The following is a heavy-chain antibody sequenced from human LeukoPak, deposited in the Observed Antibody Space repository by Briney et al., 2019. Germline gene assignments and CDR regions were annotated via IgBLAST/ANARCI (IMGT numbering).Heavy chain of an antibody. CDR2: ISYDGSNK. D-gene: IGHD3-3*01. CDR3: ARDERWLQFLNY. V-gene: IGHV3-30-3*01. J-gene: IGHJ4*02. CDR1: GFTFSSYA. Sequence: PGRSLRLSCAASGFTFSSYAMHWVRQAPCKGLEWVAVISYDGSNKYYADSVKGRFTISRDNSKNTLYLQMNSLRAEDTAVYYCARDERWLQFLNYWGQGTLVTVSS.